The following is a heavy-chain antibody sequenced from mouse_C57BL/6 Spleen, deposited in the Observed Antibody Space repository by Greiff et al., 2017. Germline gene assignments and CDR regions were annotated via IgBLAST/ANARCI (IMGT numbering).Heavy chain of an antibody. Sequence: EVKLMESGGGLVKPGGSLKLSCAASGFTFSDYGMHWVRQAPEKGLEWVAYISSGSSNIYYADTVKGRFTISRDNAKNTLFLQMTSLRSEDTAMYYCARDYYGSSRWFAYWGQGTLVTVSA. D-gene: IGHD1-1*01. CDR1: GFTFSDYG. V-gene: IGHV5-17*01. CDR3: ARDYYGSSRWFAY. CDR2: ISSGSSNI. J-gene: IGHJ3*01.